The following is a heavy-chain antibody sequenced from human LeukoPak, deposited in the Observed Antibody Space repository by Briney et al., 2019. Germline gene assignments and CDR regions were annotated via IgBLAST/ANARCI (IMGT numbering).Heavy chain of an antibody. V-gene: IGHV1-69*04. J-gene: IGHJ3*02. CDR3: ARDLAMIVVVTDDAFDI. Sequence: ASVKVSCKASGGTFSSYAISWVRRAPGQGLEWMGRIIPILGIANYAQKFQGRVTITADKSTSTAYMELSSLRSEDTAVYYCARDLAMIVVVTDDAFDIWGQGTMVTVSS. CDR1: GGTFSSYA. D-gene: IGHD3-22*01. CDR2: IIPILGIA.